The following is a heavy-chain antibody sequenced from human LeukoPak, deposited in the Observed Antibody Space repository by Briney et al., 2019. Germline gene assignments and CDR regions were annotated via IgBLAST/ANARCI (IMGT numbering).Heavy chain of an antibody. D-gene: IGHD1-26*01. Sequence: GPLRLSCAASGFTFSSYSMNWVRQAPGKGLEWVSSISSSSSYIYYADSVKGRFTISRDNAKSSLYLQMNSLRAEDTAVYYCASGSRLHGAFDIWGQGTMVTVSS. CDR1: GFTFSSYS. V-gene: IGHV3-21*01. CDR2: ISSSSSYI. J-gene: IGHJ3*02. CDR3: ASGSRLHGAFDI.